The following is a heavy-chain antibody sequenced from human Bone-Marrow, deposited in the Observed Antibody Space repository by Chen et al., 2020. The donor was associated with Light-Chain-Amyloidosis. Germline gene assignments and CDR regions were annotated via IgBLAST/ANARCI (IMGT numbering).Heavy chain of an antibody. J-gene: IGHJ4*02. CDR3: ARRRDGYNFDY. CDR1: GYTFPNYW. CDR2: IYPDDSDA. D-gene: IGHD5-12*01. V-gene: IGHV5-51*01. Sequence: EQSGQEVKKPGESLKISCKGCGYTFPNYWIGWVRQMPGKGLEWMGVIYPDDSDARYSPSFEGQVTISADKSITTAYLQWRSLKASDTAMYYCARRRDGYNFDYWGQGTLVTVSS.